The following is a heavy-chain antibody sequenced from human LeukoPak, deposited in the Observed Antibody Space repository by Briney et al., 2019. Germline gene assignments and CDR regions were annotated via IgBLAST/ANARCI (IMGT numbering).Heavy chain of an antibody. CDR1: GYTFTSYD. CDR3: ARGPYDFWSGYYYYYYYYMDV. J-gene: IGHJ6*03. V-gene: IGHV1-8*01. Sequence: ASVKVSCKASGYTFTSYDINWVRQATGQGLEWMGWMNPNSGNTGYAQKFQGRATMTRNTSISTAYMELSSLRSEDTAVYYCARGPYDFWSGYYYYYYYYMDVWGKGTTVTVSS. CDR2: MNPNSGNT. D-gene: IGHD3-3*01.